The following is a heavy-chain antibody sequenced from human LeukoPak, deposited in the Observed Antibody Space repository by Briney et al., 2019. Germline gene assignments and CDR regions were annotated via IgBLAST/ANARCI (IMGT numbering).Heavy chain of an antibody. CDR1: GYTFTGYY. J-gene: IGHJ4*01. D-gene: IGHD6-19*01. CDR2: INPNSGGT. V-gene: IGHV1-2*06. CDR3: ARENIPVAGTLPDY. Sequence: ASVKVPCKASGYTFTGYYMHWVRQAPGQGLEWMGRINPNSGGTNYAQKFQGRVTMTRDTSISTAYMELSRLRSDDTAVYYCARENIPVAGTLPDYWGHGTLVTVSS.